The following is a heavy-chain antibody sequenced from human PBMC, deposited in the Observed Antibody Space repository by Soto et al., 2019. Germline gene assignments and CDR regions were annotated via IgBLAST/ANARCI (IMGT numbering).Heavy chain of an antibody. V-gene: IGHV3-73*01. J-gene: IGHJ4*02. CDR1: GFTFSGSA. D-gene: IGHD3-22*01. Sequence: PGGSLRLSCAASGFTFSGSAMHWVRQASGKGLEWVGRIKTKPNNYATAYAASVKGRFTISRDDSKSTAYLQMNSLKTDDTALYYCTPYYYDSSGYPYPGYWGQGTLVTVS. CDR3: TPYYYDSSGYPYPGY. CDR2: IKTKPNNYAT.